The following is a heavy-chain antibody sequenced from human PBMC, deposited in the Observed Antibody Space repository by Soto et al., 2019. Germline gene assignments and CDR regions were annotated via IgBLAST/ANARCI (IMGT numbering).Heavy chain of an antibody. Sequence: EVQLVESGGGLVKPGGSLRLSCAASGFTFSSYSMNWVRQAPGKGLEWVSSISSSSSYIYYADSVKGRFTISRDNAKKSLYLQMNSLRAEDKAVYYCARDIVVVPAAPSVVGAFDIWGQGTMVTVSS. CDR1: GFTFSSYS. CDR3: ARDIVVVPAAPSVVGAFDI. CDR2: ISSSSSYI. V-gene: IGHV3-21*01. D-gene: IGHD2-2*01. J-gene: IGHJ3*02.